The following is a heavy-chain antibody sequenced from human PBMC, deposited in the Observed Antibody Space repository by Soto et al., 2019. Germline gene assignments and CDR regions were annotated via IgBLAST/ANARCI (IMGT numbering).Heavy chain of an antibody. Sequence: AGGSLVLSCAASGFTFSSYAMSWVRQAPGKGLDLVSAISGSGGSTYYADSVKGRFTISRDNSKNTLYLQMNSLRAEDTAVYYCAKEPAGGRFLEWLGREYGMDVWGQGTTVTVSS. CDR3: AKEPAGGRFLEWLGREYGMDV. J-gene: IGHJ6*02. CDR1: GFTFSSYA. CDR2: ISGSGGST. V-gene: IGHV3-23*01. D-gene: IGHD3-3*01.